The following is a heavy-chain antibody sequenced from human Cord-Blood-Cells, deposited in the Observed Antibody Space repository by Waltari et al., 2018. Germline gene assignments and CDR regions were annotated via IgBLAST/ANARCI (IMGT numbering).Heavy chain of an antibody. CDR3: ARAGGGYSSSYFDY. Sequence: QVQLVQSGAEVKKPGSSVKVSCKASGGTFSSYAISWVRQAPGQGLEWMGGIIPIFGTANYAQKFQGRVTITADESTSTADMELSSLRSEDTAVYYCARAGGGYSSSYFDYWGQGTLVTVSS. CDR1: GGTFSSYA. V-gene: IGHV1-69*01. J-gene: IGHJ4*02. CDR2: IIPIFGTA. D-gene: IGHD6-6*01.